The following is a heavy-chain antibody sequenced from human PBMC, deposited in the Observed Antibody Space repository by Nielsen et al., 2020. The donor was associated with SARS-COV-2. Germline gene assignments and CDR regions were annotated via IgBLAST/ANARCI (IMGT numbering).Heavy chain of an antibody. CDR1: GYTFTAYA. Sequence: ASVKVSCKASGYTFTAYAIHWVRQDPGQRLEWMGWINSDSGNTKYSQKFRGRVTITRDTSASTAYMELSSLRSEDTAVYYCARGGVTMVRGVYDYWGQGTLVTVSS. CDR3: ARGGVTMVRGVYDY. D-gene: IGHD3-10*01. V-gene: IGHV1-3*04. J-gene: IGHJ4*02. CDR2: INSDSGNT.